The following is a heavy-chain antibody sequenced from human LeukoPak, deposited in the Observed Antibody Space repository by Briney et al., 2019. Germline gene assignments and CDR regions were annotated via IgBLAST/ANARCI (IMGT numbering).Heavy chain of an antibody. CDR1: GFTFSSYG. J-gene: IGHJ4*02. Sequence: SGGSLRLSCAASGFTFSSYGVHWVRQAPGKGLEWEAVIRYDGSNKYYADSVKGRFTISRDNSKNTLYLQMNSLRAEDTAVYYCARDPSPYSGYDFVSYWGQGTLVTVSS. CDR2: IRYDGSNK. CDR3: ARDPSPYSGYDFVSY. V-gene: IGHV3-33*01. D-gene: IGHD5-12*01.